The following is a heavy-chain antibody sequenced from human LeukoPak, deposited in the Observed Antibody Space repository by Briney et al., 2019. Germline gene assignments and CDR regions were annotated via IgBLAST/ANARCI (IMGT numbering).Heavy chain of an antibody. D-gene: IGHD4-17*01. Sequence: GSLRLSCAASGFTFSGSAMHWVRQASGKGLEWVGRIRSKANSYATAYAASVKGRFTISRDDSKNTAYLQMNSLKIEDTAVYYCTRLALYGDYRDAFDIWGQGTMVTVSS. V-gene: IGHV3-73*01. CDR1: GFTFSGSA. CDR3: TRLALYGDYRDAFDI. CDR2: IRSKANSYAT. J-gene: IGHJ3*02.